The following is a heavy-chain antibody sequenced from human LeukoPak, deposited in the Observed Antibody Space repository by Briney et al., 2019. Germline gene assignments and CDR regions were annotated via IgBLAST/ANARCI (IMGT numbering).Heavy chain of an antibody. D-gene: IGHD6-19*01. CDR2: INPNSGGT. J-gene: IGHJ4*02. CDR1: RYTLPGCY. Sequence: ASVKVSCKASRYTLPGCYMHCVSQAPGQGLEWMGWINPNSGGTHYAQKFQGRVTMTRDTPISTAYMELSSLRSDDTAVYYCASGSSLDGSSGWPTHYYWGQGALVTVSS. V-gene: IGHV1-2*02. CDR3: ASGSSLDGSSGWPTHYY.